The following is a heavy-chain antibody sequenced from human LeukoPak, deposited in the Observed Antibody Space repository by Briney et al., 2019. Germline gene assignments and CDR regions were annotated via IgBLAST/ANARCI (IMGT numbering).Heavy chain of an antibody. D-gene: IGHD6-13*01. CDR1: GGSISSGSYY. V-gene: IGHV4-61*02. CDR2: IYTSGST. CDR3: AREAEAYSSSW. J-gene: IGHJ4*02. Sequence: SETLSLTCTVSGGSISSGSYYWSWIRQPAGKGLEWIGRIYTSGSTNYNPSLKSRVTMSVDTSKNQFSLKLSSVTAADTAVYYCAREAEAYSSSWWGQGTLVTVSS.